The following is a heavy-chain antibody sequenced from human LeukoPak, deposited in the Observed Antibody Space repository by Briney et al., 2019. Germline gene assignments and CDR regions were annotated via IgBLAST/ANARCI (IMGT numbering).Heavy chain of an antibody. D-gene: IGHD5-12*01. CDR2: IYYSGST. V-gene: IGHV4-59*01. CDR3: AAEDLVATIGY. Sequence: SETLSLTCTVSGGSISSYYWSWIRQPPGKGLEWIGYIYYSGSTNYSPSLKSRVTISVDTSKNQFSLKLSSVTAADTAVYYCAAEDLVATIGYWGQGTLVTVSS. J-gene: IGHJ4*02. CDR1: GGSISSYY.